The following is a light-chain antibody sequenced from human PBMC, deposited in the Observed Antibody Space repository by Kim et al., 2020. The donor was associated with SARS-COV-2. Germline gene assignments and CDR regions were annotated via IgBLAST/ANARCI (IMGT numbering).Light chain of an antibody. CDR2: GAY. V-gene: IGKV1-39*01. Sequence: ASVRNRVTVTCRTSQNINTQLGWDQQKSGRAPKLLIYGAYSLQSDVPSRFSGTGSGTDFTLTIISLQPEDCATYYCQQTYGVPLTFGGGTKVDIK. CDR3: QQTYGVPLT. CDR1: QNINTQ. J-gene: IGKJ4*01.